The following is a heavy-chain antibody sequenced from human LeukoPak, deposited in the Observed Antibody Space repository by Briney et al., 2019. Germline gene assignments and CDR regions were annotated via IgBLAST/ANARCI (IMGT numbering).Heavy chain of an antibody. CDR1: GFTFSNYE. V-gene: IGHV3-48*03. Sequence: GGSLRLSCAASGFTFSNYEMNWVRQAPGEGLEWVSYISSSGSTIYYADSVKGRFTISRDNPKNLLYLQMNSLRAEDTAVYYCARDAEYQLLYDAFDMWGQGTMVTVSS. CDR3: ARDAEYQLLYDAFDM. J-gene: IGHJ3*02. D-gene: IGHD2-2*01. CDR2: ISSSGSTI.